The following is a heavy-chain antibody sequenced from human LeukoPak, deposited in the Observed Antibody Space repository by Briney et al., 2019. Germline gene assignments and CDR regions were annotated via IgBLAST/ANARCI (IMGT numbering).Heavy chain of an antibody. V-gene: IGHV3-48*03. CDR1: GFTFSSYE. CDR2: ISSSGSGRTT. J-gene: IGHJ4*02. CDR3: ARGVSGSYLNSLVWWY. D-gene: IGHD1-26*01. Sequence: PGGSLRLSCAASGFTFSSYEMNWVRQAPGKGLEWVSYISSSGSGRTTYYADSVKGRFTISRDNSKNTLYLQMNSLRAEDTAVYYCARGVSGSYLNSLVWWYWGQGTLVTVSS.